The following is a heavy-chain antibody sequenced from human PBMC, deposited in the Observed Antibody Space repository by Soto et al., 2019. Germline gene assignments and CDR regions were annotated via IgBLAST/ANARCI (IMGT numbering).Heavy chain of an antibody. D-gene: IGHD3-22*01. J-gene: IGHJ4*02. CDR1: GGSISSYY. V-gene: IGHV4-59*01. CDR2: IYYSGST. Sequence: SETLSLTCTVSGGSISSYYWSWIRQPPGKGLEWIGYIYYSGSTNYNPSLKSRVTISVDTSKNQFSLKLSSVTAADTAVYYCARDLGRGYPDYWGQGTLVTVS. CDR3: ARDLGRGYPDY.